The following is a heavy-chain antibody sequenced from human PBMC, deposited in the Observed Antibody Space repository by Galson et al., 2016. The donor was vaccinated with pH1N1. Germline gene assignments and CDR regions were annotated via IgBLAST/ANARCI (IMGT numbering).Heavy chain of an antibody. Sequence: QSGAEVTKPGESLKISCKGSGYSFTSYWIGWVRQMPGKGLEWMGIIYPGDPDTRYSPSFQSQVTISADKSISTAYLQWSSLKASDTAMYYCASGGYCSGGSCYSAAFDIWGQGTMVTVSS. V-gene: IGHV5-51*03. CDR1: GYSFTSYW. D-gene: IGHD2-15*01. J-gene: IGHJ3*02. CDR2: IYPGDPDT. CDR3: ASGGYCSGGSCYSAAFDI.